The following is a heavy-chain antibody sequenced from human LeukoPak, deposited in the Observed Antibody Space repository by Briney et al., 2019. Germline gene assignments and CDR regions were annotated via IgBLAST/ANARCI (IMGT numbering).Heavy chain of an antibody. CDR1: GFTFSSYS. Sequence: PGGSLRLSCAASGFTFSSYSMNWVRQAPGKGLEWVSSISSSSSYIYYADSVKGRFTISRDNAKNSLYLQMNSLRAEDTAVYYCARKRRDGYNWGHWGQGTLVTVSS. J-gene: IGHJ4*02. D-gene: IGHD5-24*01. CDR2: ISSSSSYI. CDR3: ARKRRDGYNWGH. V-gene: IGHV3-21*01.